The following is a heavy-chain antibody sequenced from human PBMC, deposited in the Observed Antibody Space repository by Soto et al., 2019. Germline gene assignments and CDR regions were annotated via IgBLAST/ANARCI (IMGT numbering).Heavy chain of an antibody. CDR3: ARVQDR. CDR1: GGSITGYY. V-gene: IGHV4-59*12. Sequence: PSETLSLTCSVSGGSITGYYWSWIRQPPGKGLEWIGYIHYGGSTNYHSSLKSRVTISVDRSKNQFSLKLSSVTAADTAVYYCARVQDRWGQGTLVTV. J-gene: IGHJ5*02. CDR2: IHYGGST. D-gene: IGHD1-1*01.